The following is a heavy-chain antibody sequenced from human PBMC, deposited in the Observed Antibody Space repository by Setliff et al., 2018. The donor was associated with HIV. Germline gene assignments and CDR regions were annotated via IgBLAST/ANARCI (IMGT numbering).Heavy chain of an antibody. CDR2: IYYTGTT. D-gene: IGHD3-10*01. CDR3: ARGLWFGGSYWFDP. CDR1: GGSISSHY. Sequence: PSETLSLTCTVSGVSGGSISSHYWNWIRQPPGKGLEWIGYIYYTGTTKNNPSLKSLITMSIDTSKNQFSLKLSSVTAADTAVYYCARGLWFGGSYWFDPWGQGTLVTVSS. J-gene: IGHJ5*02. V-gene: IGHV4-59*11.